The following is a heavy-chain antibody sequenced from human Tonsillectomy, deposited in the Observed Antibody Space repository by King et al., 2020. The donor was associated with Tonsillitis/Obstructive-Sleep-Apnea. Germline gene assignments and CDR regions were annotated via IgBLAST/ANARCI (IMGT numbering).Heavy chain of an antibody. CDR1: GYTFTGYY. D-gene: IGHD3-22*01. Sequence: QLVQSGAEVKKPGASVKVSCKASGYTFTGYYMHWVRQAPGQGLEWMGWINPNSGGTNYAQKFQGMVTMTRDTSISTAYMELSRLRSDDTAVYYCARPFSDDSSGYEFDYWGQGTLVTVSS. CDR2: INPNSGGT. V-gene: IGHV1-2*02. CDR3: ARPFSDDSSGYEFDY. J-gene: IGHJ4*02.